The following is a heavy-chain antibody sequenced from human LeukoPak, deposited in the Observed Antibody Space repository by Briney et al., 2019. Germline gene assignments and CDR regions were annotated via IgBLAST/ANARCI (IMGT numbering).Heavy chain of an antibody. CDR1: GGSISGYY. J-gene: IGHJ5*02. Sequence: SETLSLTCTVSGGSISGYYWSWIRQPPGKGLEWIGYIYHSGSTNYNPSLKSRVTISVDTSKNHFSLKLSSVTAADTAVYYCARAYNWFDPWGQGTLVTVSP. CDR2: IYHSGST. V-gene: IGHV4-59*01. CDR3: ARAYNWFDP.